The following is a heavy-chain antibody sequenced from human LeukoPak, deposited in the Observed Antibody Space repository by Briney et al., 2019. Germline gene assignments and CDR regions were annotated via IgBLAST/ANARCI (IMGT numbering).Heavy chain of an antibody. D-gene: IGHD5-24*01. CDR3: ARVDGDGYNIPDY. CDR2: INHSGDT. CDR1: GESFSSYY. Sequence: SETLSLTCAVYGESFSSYYWSWIRQPPGKGLEWIGEINHSGDTNYNPSLKSRVTISVDTSKNQFSLRLSSVTAADTAVYYCARVDGDGYNIPDYWGQGTLVTVSS. V-gene: IGHV4-34*01. J-gene: IGHJ4*02.